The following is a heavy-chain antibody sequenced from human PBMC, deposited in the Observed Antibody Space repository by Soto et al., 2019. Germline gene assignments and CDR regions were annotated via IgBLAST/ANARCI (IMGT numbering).Heavy chain of an antibody. D-gene: IGHD5-12*01. V-gene: IGHV4-30-4*01. Sequence: QVQLRDSGPGLVKPSQTLSLTCSVSGASVAGGSYYWSWVRQPPGKGLEWIGYIPSRGRPFYNPSLTSRGTISADTSKKQLSLQLTSVTAADTAVYYCARDTYSGYDFGLWGQGTLVTVSS. CDR3: ARDTYSGYDFGL. CDR1: GASVAGGSYY. CDR2: IPSRGRP. J-gene: IGHJ5*02.